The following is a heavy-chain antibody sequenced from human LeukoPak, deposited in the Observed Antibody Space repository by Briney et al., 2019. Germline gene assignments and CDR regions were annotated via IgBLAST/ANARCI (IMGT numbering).Heavy chain of an antibody. CDR2: IRYDGNNK. J-gene: IGHJ4*02. Sequence: PGGSLKLSCAASGFTFSTYGMHWVRQAAGKGLEWEAFIRYDGNNKYYADFVKGRFTISRDNSKNTLYLHMNSLRTEDTAVYYCAKIEGKYQLANVPDHWGQGTLVTVSS. D-gene: IGHD2-2*01. CDR3: AKIEGKYQLANVPDH. CDR1: GFTFSTYG. V-gene: IGHV3-30*02.